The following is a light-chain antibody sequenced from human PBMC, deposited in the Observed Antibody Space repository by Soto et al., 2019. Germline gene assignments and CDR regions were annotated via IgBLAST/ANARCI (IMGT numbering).Light chain of an antibody. V-gene: IGLV1-44*01. CDR1: ASNIGSNA. Sequence: QLVLTQPPSASGTPGQRVTISCSGSASNIGSNAVNWYQQLPGTAPKLLIYVNNQRPSGVPDRFSGSKSGTSASLAISGLQSEDEADYYCAGWDDSLNGVVFGGGTKLTVL. CDR3: AGWDDSLNGVV. J-gene: IGLJ2*01. CDR2: VNN.